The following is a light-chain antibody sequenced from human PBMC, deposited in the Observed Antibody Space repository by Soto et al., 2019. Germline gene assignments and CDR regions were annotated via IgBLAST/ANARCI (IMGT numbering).Light chain of an antibody. J-gene: IGKJ1*01. CDR2: GAS. V-gene: IGKV3-20*01. CDR1: QSVTSNY. Sequence: EIVLTQSPGTLSLSPGERATISCRASQSVTSNYLAWYQQKPGQAPRLLISGASSRAAGISDKFSGSGSGTDFTLTISRLEPEDFAVYYCQQYGGSGKAFGQGTKVDIK. CDR3: QQYGGSGKA.